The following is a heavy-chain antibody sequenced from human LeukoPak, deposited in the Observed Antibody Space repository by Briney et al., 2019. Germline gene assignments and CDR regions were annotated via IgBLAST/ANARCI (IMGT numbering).Heavy chain of an antibody. Sequence: GGSLRLSCAASGFTFSSYSMNWVRQAPGKGLEWVSSISSSSSYIYYAGSVKGRFTISRDNAKNSLYLQMNSLRAEDTAVYYCARESGKGSSWSYGMDVWGQGTTVTVSS. CDR1: GFTFSSYS. D-gene: IGHD6-13*01. J-gene: IGHJ6*02. V-gene: IGHV3-21*01. CDR3: ARESGKGSSWSYGMDV. CDR2: ISSSSSYI.